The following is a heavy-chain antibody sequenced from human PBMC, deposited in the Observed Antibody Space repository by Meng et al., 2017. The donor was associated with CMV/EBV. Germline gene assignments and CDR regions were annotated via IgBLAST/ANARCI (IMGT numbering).Heavy chain of an antibody. J-gene: IGHJ2*01. V-gene: IGHV4-34*01. D-gene: IGHD2-21*02. CDR2: INHSGTT. CDR1: SGSFSGYF. CDR3: ARGVTWNWYFDL. Sequence: SETLSPTCAVHSGSFSGYFWSWIRQPPGKGLEWIGEINHSGTTSYNPSLKSRVTISVDTSKNQYSLKLSSVTAADTAVYYCARGVTWNWYFDLWGRGTLVTVSS.